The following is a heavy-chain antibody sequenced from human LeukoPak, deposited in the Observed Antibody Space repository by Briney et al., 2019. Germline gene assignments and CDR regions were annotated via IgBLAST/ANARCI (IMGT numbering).Heavy chain of an antibody. J-gene: IGHJ4*02. CDR1: GFTFSRYW. Sequence: GRSLRLSSAGSGFTFSRYWMAWVRQAPGKGLEWVASINQDVSRIHYVDSVKGRFTISRDNAKSSLFLQMTSLRVDDTAVYYCARLKDDVTKFDYWSQGTLVTVSS. V-gene: IGHV3-7*01. CDR3: ARLKDDVTKFDY. D-gene: IGHD2-8*01. CDR2: INQDVSRI.